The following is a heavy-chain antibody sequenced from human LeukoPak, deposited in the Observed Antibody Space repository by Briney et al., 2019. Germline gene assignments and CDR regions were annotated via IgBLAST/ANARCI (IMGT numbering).Heavy chain of an antibody. V-gene: IGHV3-53*01. CDR2: IYSGTET. CDR3: ARGDGSSDY. J-gene: IGHJ4*02. D-gene: IGHD5-24*01. Sequence: GGSLRLSCAAPGFTVSGNYMSWVRQSPQKGLEWVSLIYSGTETYYADSVKGRFAISRDNSKNTLYLQMNSLRAEDTAVYYCARGDGSSDYWGQGILVTVSS. CDR1: GFTVSGNY.